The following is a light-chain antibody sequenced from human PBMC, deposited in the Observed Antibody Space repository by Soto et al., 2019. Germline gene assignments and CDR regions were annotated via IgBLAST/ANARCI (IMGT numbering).Light chain of an antibody. V-gene: IGKV3-15*01. Sequence: IVMTQSPATLSVSPGESATLSCRASQSVGTNLAWSQQTPGQAPRVLIHSASTSATGIPARFSGSGSDTEFTLTISGPLSEDFAIYYCQQYNNWPPYSFGQGTKLENK. CDR1: QSVGTN. J-gene: IGKJ2*01. CDR2: SAS. CDR3: QQYNNWPPYS.